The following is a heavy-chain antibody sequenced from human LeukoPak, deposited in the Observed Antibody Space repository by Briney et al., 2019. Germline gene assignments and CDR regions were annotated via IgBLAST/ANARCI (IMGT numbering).Heavy chain of an antibody. CDR2: ISAYNGNT. D-gene: IGHD3-16*02. V-gene: IGHV1-18*01. Sequence: GASVQVCCKASGYTFTRYGISWVRQAPGQGLEWMGWISAYNGNTNYAQKLQGRVTMTTDTSTSTAYMELRSLRSDDAAVYFCARENYDYVWGSYRYDYWGQGTLVSVSS. J-gene: IGHJ4*02. CDR1: GYTFTRYG. CDR3: ARENYDYVWGSYRYDY.